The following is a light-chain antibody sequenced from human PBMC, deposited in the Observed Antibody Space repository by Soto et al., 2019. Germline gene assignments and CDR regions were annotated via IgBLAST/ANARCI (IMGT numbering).Light chain of an antibody. CDR1: SSDVGGYNY. CDR2: EVS. CDR3: SSYTSSSTYVV. J-gene: IGLJ2*01. Sequence: QSALTQPASVSGSPGQSITISCTGTSSDVGGYNYVSWYQQHPGKAPKLMIYEVSNRPSGVSNRFSGSKSGNSAPLTISGLQAEDEADYYYSSYTSSSTYVVFGGGTKLTVL. V-gene: IGLV2-14*01.